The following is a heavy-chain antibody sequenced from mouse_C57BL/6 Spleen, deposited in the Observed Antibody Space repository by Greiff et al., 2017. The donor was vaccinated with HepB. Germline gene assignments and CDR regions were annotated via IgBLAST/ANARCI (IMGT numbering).Heavy chain of an antibody. CDR1: GFTFSDYG. D-gene: IGHD2-4*01. Sequence: EVQLVESGGGLVKPGGSLKLSCAASGFTFSDYGMHWVRQAPEKGLEWVAYISSGSSTIYYADTVKGRFTISRDNAKNTLFLQMTSLRSEDTAMYYCAKGGYDYDKNWYFDVWGTGTTVTVSS. CDR2: ISSGSSTI. CDR3: AKGGYDYDKNWYFDV. V-gene: IGHV5-17*01. J-gene: IGHJ1*03.